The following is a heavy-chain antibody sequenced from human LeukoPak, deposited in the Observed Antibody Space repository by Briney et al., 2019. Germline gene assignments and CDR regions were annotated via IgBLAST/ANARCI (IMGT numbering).Heavy chain of an antibody. Sequence: SETLSLTCTVSGGSIRSYYWGWIRQPPGQGLEWIGYIYYSGSTNYNPSLKSRVTISVDTSKNQFSLKLSSVTAADTAVYYCARGPIAVAGNTFDYWGQGTLVTVSS. V-gene: IGHV4-59*01. CDR1: GGSIRSYY. J-gene: IGHJ4*02. CDR3: ARGPIAVAGNTFDY. CDR2: IYYSGST. D-gene: IGHD6-19*01.